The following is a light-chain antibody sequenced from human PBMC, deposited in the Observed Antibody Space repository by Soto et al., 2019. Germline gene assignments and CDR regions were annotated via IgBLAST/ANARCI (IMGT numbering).Light chain of an antibody. CDR1: SSDVGAYDY. CDR3: CSYAGRFTWV. V-gene: IGLV2-11*01. J-gene: IGLJ3*02. Sequence: QSALTQPRSVSGSPGQSVTISCTGTSSDVGAYDYVSWYQQRPDKAPKLMIYAVTKRPSGVPDRFSGSKSDYTASLTISGLQAEDEADYYCCSYAGRFTWVFGGGTKLTVL. CDR2: AVT.